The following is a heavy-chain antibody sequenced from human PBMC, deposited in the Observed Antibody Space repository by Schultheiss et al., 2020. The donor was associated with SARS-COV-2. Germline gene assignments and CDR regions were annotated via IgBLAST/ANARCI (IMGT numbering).Heavy chain of an antibody. Sequence: SETLSLTCTVSGGSISSYYWSWIRQPPGKGLEWIGYIYYSGSTNYNPSLKSRVTISVDTSKNQFSLKLSSVTAADTAVYYCARENSTVHDYGDYAGSFDPWGQGTLVTVSS. CDR3: ARENSTVHDYGDYAGSFDP. CDR1: GGSISSYY. V-gene: IGHV4-59*01. J-gene: IGHJ5*02. CDR2: IYYSGST. D-gene: IGHD4-17*01.